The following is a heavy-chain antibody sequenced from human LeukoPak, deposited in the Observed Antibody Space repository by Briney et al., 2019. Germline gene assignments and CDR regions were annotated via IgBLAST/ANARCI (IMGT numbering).Heavy chain of an antibody. J-gene: IGHJ5*02. V-gene: IGHV3-11*06. D-gene: IGHD5-24*01. Sequence: GGSLRLSCAASGFTFSDYYMSWIRQAPGKGLEWVSYISSSSSYTNYADPVKGRFTISRDNAKNSLYLQMNSLRAEDTAVYYCARVKVGWLQSNWFDPWGQGTLVTVSS. CDR2: ISSSSSYT. CDR3: ARVKVGWLQSNWFDP. CDR1: GFTFSDYY.